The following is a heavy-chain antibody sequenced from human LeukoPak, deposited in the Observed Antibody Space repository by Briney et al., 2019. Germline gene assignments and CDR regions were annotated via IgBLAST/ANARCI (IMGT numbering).Heavy chain of an antibody. D-gene: IGHD2-21*01. CDR3: TRDNRYYY. V-gene: IGHV3-30*07. J-gene: IGHJ4*02. CDR1: GFTFSSYA. CDR2: ISYDGSNK. Sequence: GRSLRLSCAASGFTFSSYAMHWVRQAPGKGLEWVAVISYDGSNKYYADSVKGRFTISRDNSKNTLYLQMNSLRAEDTAVYYCTRDNRYYYWGQGTVVTVSS.